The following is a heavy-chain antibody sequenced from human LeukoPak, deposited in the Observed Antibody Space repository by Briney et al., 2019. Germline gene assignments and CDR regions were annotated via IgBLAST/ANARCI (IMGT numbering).Heavy chain of an antibody. CDR1: GGSFSGYY. CDR3: ARGRGRRFGELLSHWFDP. J-gene: IGHJ5*02. V-gene: IGHV4-34*01. D-gene: IGHD3-10*01. Sequence: SETLTLTCAVYGGSFSGYYWSWIRQPPGKGLEWIVEINHSGSTNYNPSLKSRVTIPVDTSKNQFSLKLSSVTAADTAVYYCARGRGRRFGELLSHWFDPWGQGTLVTVSS. CDR2: INHSGST.